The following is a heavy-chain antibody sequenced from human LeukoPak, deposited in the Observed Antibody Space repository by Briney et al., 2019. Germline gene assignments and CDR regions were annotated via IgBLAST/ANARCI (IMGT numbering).Heavy chain of an antibody. CDR1: GYTFTTYG. Sequence: GASVKVSCKASGYTFTTYGISWVRQAPGQGLEWMGWINACSDNMNYAQKLQDRVTLTTDTSTSTVYMELRSLRSDDTAVYYCARDPRIGRYGHFDYWGQGTLVTVSS. CDR2: INACSDNM. J-gene: IGHJ4*02. D-gene: IGHD6-19*01. V-gene: IGHV1-18*01. CDR3: ARDPRIGRYGHFDY.